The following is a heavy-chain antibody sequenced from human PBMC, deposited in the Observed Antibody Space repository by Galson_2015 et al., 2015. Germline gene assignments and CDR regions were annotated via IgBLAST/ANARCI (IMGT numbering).Heavy chain of an antibody. CDR3: ARPWADVDYDSSGYNAFDI. V-gene: IGHV5-51*03. D-gene: IGHD3-22*01. CDR2: IYPGDSDT. CDR1: GSSFISYW. Sequence: QSGAEVKKPGESLQISCTGSGSSFISYWIGWVRQMPGKGLEWMGIIYPGDSDTRYSPSFQGQVTISADKSISTAYLQWSSLKASDTAMYYCARPWADVDYDSSGYNAFDIWGQGTMVTVSS. J-gene: IGHJ3*02.